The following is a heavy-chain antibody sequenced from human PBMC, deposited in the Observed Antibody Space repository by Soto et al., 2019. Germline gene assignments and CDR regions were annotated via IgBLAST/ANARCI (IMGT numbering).Heavy chain of an antibody. D-gene: IGHD4-17*01. Sequence: QVQLQQWGAGLLKPSETLSLTCAVYGGSFSGYYWSWIRQPPGKGLEWIGEINHSGSTNYNPSLKSRVTISVDTSKNQFSLKLSSVTAADTAVYYCARGGYGDPLGYWGQGTLVTVSS. CDR2: INHSGST. V-gene: IGHV4-34*01. CDR3: ARGGYGDPLGY. J-gene: IGHJ4*02. CDR1: GGSFSGYY.